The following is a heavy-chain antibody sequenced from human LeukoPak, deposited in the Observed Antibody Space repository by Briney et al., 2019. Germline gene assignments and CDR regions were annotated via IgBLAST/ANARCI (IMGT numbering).Heavy chain of an antibody. J-gene: IGHJ3*01. Sequence: GGSLRLSCAASGFSVSSNYMSWVRQAPGKGLEWVSVIYSGGYTYYADSVKGRFTISRDNSKNTVYLQMNSLRAEDTAIYYCARDEAFDVWGQGTMVTVSS. CDR1: GFSVSSNY. V-gene: IGHV3-53*01. CDR2: IYSGGYT. CDR3: ARDEAFDV.